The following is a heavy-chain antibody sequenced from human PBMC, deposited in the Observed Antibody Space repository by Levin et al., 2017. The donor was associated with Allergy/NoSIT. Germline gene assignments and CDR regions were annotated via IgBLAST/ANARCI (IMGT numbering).Heavy chain of an antibody. Sequence: SETLSLTCKVSGCSISSGSYYWSWIRQPAATGLEWIGRIYSSGSANYNPSLKSLVTISVDTSKNQFSLKLSSVTAADTAVYYCARAEVGSEHWGQGTLVTVSS. CDR1: GCSISSGSYY. J-gene: IGHJ4*02. D-gene: IGHD3-10*01. CDR3: ARAEVGSEH. CDR2: IYSSGSA. V-gene: IGHV4-61*02.